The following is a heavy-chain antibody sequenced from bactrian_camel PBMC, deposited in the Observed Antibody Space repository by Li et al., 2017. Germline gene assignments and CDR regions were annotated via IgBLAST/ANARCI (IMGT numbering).Heavy chain of an antibody. J-gene: IGHJ6*01. V-gene: IGHV3S40*01. Sequence: DVQLVESGGGLVQPGGSLRLSCTASGFEFGTVDLSWVRQAPGKGLEWVSTIAIGGDRLYYADSVKGRFTISRDNAKNTPYLQLNSLKTEDTAMYYCANAGSSGFWSDLFSYWGQGTQVTV. CDR3: ANAGSSGFWSDLFSY. CDR1: GFEFGTVD. D-gene: IGHD2*01. CDR2: IAIGGDRL.